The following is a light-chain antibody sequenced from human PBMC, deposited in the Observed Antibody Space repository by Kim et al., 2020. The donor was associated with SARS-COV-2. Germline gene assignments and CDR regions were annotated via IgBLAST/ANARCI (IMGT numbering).Light chain of an antibody. Sequence: SYELTQPPSVSVSPGQTARITCSGDALLKQYAYWYQQTPGQAPVLEIYKDSERPSGIPERFSGSSSGTTVTLTIRGVQAEDEADYYCQSADSRTMSWVFGGGTQLTVL. V-gene: IGLV3-25*03. CDR2: KDS. J-gene: IGLJ3*02. CDR3: QSADSRTMSWV. CDR1: ALLKQY.